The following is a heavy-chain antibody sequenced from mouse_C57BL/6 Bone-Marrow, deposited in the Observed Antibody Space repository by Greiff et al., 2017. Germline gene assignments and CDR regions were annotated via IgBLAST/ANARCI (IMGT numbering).Heavy chain of an antibody. CDR1: GYAFTNYL. J-gene: IGHJ4*01. Sequence: VQLQESGAELVRPGTSVKVSCKASGYAFTNYLIEWVKQRPGQGLEWIGVINPGSGGTNYNEKFKGKATLTADKSSSTAYMQLNSLTSEDSAVYFCARSYGNYVYAMDYWGQGTSVTVSS. V-gene: IGHV1-54*01. CDR3: ARSYGNYVYAMDY. D-gene: IGHD2-1*01. CDR2: INPGSGGT.